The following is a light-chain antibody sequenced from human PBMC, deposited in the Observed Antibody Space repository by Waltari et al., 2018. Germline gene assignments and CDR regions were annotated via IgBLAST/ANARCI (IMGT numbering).Light chain of an antibody. V-gene: IGKV4-1*01. Sequence: DIVMTQSPDSLAVSLGERATINCKSSQNVLYDSNNKNYLAWYQQKPGQPPKLLMYWASTRESGVPDRCSGSGSGTDFTLTISSLQAEDVAVYYCQQYYSTPLTFGGGTKVEIK. J-gene: IGKJ4*01. CDR3: QQYYSTPLT. CDR1: QNVLYDSNNKNY. CDR2: WAS.